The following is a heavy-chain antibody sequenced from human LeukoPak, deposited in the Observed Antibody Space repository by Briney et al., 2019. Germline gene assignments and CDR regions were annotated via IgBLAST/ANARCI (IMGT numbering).Heavy chain of an antibody. CDR3: ARDLDVGALDY. J-gene: IGHJ4*02. V-gene: IGHV4-39*07. Sequence: SETLSLTCNVSGGSISSSSYYWGWLRQPPGKGLEWIGTIYYSGSTYQNPSLKSRVTISVDTSKNQFSLKQSSVTAADTAVYYCARDLDVGALDYWGQGTLVTVSS. CDR2: IYYSGST. CDR1: GGSISSSSYY. D-gene: IGHD1-26*01.